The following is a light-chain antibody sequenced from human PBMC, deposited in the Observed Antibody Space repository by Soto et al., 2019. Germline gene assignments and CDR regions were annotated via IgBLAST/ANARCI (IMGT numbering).Light chain of an antibody. CDR2: DAS. V-gene: IGKV1-5*01. J-gene: IGKJ1*01. CDR3: QQYNSYSRP. Sequence: DIQMTQSPSTLSASVGDRVTITCRASQSISSWLAWYQQKPGKAPKLLIYDASSLESGVPSRFSGSGSGTEFTLTISSLQPDDFATYYCQQYNSYSRPFGQGTKAAIK. CDR1: QSISSW.